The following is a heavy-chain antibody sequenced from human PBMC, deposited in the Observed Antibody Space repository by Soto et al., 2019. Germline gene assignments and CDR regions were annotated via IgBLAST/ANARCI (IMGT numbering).Heavy chain of an antibody. J-gene: IGHJ4*02. V-gene: IGHV3-73*01. D-gene: IGHD5-18*01. CDR3: FRSTADY. CDR2: ITNKATSYAT. Sequence: PGGSLRLSCAASGFMFSDSTMHWVRQASGRGLEWVGRITNKATSYATSYAESVKGRFTISRDDSKNTAYLQMNSLKTEDTAVYWCFRSTADYWGQGTLVTVS. CDR1: GFMFSDST.